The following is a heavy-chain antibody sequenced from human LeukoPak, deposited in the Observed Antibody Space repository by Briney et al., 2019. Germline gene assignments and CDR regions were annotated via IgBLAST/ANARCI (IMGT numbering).Heavy chain of an antibody. CDR1: GFTFSSYG. J-gene: IGHJ4*02. V-gene: IGHV3-30*18. CDR3: AKDTGVYDSSGYSDY. Sequence: GGSLRLSCAASGFTFSSYGMHWVRQAPGKGLEWVAVISYDGSNKYYADSVKGRFTISRDNSKNTLYLQMNSLRAEDTAVYYCAKDTGVYDSSGYSDYWGQGTLVTVSS. D-gene: IGHD3-22*01. CDR2: ISYDGSNK.